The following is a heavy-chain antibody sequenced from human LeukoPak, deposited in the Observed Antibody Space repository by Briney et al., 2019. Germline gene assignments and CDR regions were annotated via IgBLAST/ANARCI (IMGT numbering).Heavy chain of an antibody. CDR1: GGSISSYY. D-gene: IGHD3-22*01. V-gene: IGHV4-4*07. J-gene: IGHJ3*02. CDR2: IYTSGST. CDR3: ATGYVGYYYDSSGWAFDI. Sequence: SETLSLTCTVSGGSISSYYWSWIRQPAGKGLEWIGRIYTSGSTNYNPSLKSRVTMSVDTSKNQFSLKLSSVTAADTAVYYCATGYVGYYYDSSGWAFDIWGQGTMVTVSS.